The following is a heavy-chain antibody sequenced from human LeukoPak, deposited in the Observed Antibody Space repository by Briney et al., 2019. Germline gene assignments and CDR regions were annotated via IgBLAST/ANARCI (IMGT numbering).Heavy chain of an antibody. V-gene: IGHV3-23*01. D-gene: IGHD4-17*01. CDR3: AKGDYGDYGIFAY. Sequence: AGGSLRLSCTVSGFTVGSYAMSWVRQAPGKGLDWVSAISGSGDRTYYADSVKGRFTISRDNSKNTLYLQMNSLRAEDTAIYYCAKGDYGDYGIFAYWGQGILVTVSS. CDR1: GFTVGSYA. J-gene: IGHJ4*02. CDR2: ISGSGDRT.